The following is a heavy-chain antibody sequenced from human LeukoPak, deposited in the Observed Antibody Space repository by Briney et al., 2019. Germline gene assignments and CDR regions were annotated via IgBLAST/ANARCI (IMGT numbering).Heavy chain of an antibody. J-gene: IGHJ4*02. CDR3: ARSQSSSLIDY. CDR1: GFTFSDYY. Sequence: GGSLRLSCAASGFTFSDYYMSWIRQAPGKGLEWVAVIWYDGTSKDYADSVKGRFTFSRDNSKNTLYLQMNSLTVEDTAVYYCARSQSSSLIDYWGQGTLVTVSS. CDR2: IWYDGTSK. D-gene: IGHD6-13*01. V-gene: IGHV3-33*08.